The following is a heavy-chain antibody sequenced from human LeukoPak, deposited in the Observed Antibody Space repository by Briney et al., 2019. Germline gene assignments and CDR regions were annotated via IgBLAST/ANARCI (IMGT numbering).Heavy chain of an antibody. CDR1: GFTFSGYW. V-gene: IGHV3-7*01. CDR2: IKQDGSEK. CDR3: ARDLPYSYGYDY. J-gene: IGHJ4*02. Sequence: QAGGSLRLSCAASGFTFSGYWMSWVRQAPGKGLEWVANIKQDGSEKYYVDSVKGRFTISRDNAKNSLYLQMNSLRAEDTAVYYCARDLPYSYGYDYWGQGTLVTVSS. D-gene: IGHD5-18*01.